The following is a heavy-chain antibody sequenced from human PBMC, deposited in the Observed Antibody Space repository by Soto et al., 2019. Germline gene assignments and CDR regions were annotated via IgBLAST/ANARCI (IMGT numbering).Heavy chain of an antibody. CDR2: IIPMFGTA. Sequence: QVQLVQSGAEVKKPGSSVKVSCKVSGGPFSDYAVSWVRQAPGQGLEWMGGIIPMFGTANYAQKFQGRVTITADESTKTAYMELSSLRSEDTAVYYCARDLDYYGSGNYYNRIDYWGQGTLVTVSS. CDR3: ARDLDYYGSGNYYNRIDY. CDR1: GGPFSDYA. V-gene: IGHV1-69*01. D-gene: IGHD3-10*01. J-gene: IGHJ4*02.